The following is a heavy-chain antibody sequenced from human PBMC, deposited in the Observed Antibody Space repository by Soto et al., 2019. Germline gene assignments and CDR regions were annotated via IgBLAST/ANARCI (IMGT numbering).Heavy chain of an antibody. Sequence: GGSLRLSCAASGFGFTNSWMNWVRQAPGKGLEWVGRIKSKNDGGTTDYAAPVQGRFTISRDDSKTTVYLQMNSLKTEDTAVYYCTSAGQYCTSTTCKAYWGQGTPVTVSS. CDR1: GFGFTNSW. J-gene: IGHJ4*02. V-gene: IGHV3-15*07. D-gene: IGHD2-2*01. CDR2: IKSKNDGGTT. CDR3: TSAGQYCTSTTCKAY.